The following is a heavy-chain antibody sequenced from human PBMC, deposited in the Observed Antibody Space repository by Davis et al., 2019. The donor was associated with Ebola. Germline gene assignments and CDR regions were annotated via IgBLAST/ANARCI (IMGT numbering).Heavy chain of an antibody. V-gene: IGHV1-3*01. Sequence: KFQDRVTITRDTSASTAYMELSSLRSEDTAVYYCARVYSGRYSPLPQPADYWGQGTLVTVSS. D-gene: IGHD1-26*01. J-gene: IGHJ4*02. CDR3: ARVYSGRYSPLPQPADY.